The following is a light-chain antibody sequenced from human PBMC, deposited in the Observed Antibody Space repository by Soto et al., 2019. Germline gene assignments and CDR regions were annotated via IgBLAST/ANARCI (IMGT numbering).Light chain of an antibody. V-gene: IGLV2-14*03. Sequence: QSDLTQPASVSGSPGQSITISCTGTSSDVGGYNYVSWYQQHPGRAPKLMIYDVSNRPSGVSNRFSGSKSGNTASLTISGLQAEDEADYYCSSYTSTRFPVVFGGGTKLTVL. J-gene: IGLJ3*02. CDR2: DVS. CDR1: SSDVGGYNY. CDR3: SSYTSTRFPVV.